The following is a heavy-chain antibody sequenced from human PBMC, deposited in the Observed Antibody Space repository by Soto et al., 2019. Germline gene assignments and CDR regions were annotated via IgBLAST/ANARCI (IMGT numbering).Heavy chain of an antibody. V-gene: IGHV4-31*03. CDR3: NSGYDLGTIRFDY. J-gene: IGHJ4*02. CDR2: IYYSGST. Sequence: PSETLSLTCTVSVGSISSGGYYWSWIRQHPGKGLEWIGYIYYSGSTYYNPSLKSRVTISVDTSKNQFSLKLSSVTAADTAVYYCNSGYDLGTIRFDYWGQGTLVTVSS. D-gene: IGHD5-12*01. CDR1: VGSISSGGYY.